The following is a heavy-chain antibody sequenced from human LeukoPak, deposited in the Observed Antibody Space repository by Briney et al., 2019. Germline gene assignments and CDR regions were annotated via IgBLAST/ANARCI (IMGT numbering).Heavy chain of an antibody. CDR3: ARFTYYYDSSGPRYFDL. J-gene: IGHJ2*01. D-gene: IGHD3-22*01. Sequence: ETSETLSLTCTVSGGSISSYYWSWIRQPPGKGLEWIGYIYYSGSTNYNPSLKSRVTISVDTSKNQFSLKLSSVTAADTAVYYCARFTYYYDSSGPRYFDLWGRGTLVTVSS. CDR2: IYYSGST. CDR1: GGSISSYY. V-gene: IGHV4-59*01.